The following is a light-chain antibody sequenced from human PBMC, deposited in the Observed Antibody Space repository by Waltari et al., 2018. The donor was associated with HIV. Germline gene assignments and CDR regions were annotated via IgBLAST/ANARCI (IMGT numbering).Light chain of an antibody. V-gene: IGLV1-40*01. J-gene: IGLJ3*02. CDR3: QSYDISLPGLWV. Sequence: TQPPSLSGAPGQSVSISCSGNSPNIGACFDVHGSRQSRRTAPTLFISGATVRPSGFTCRLSGSRSLSSVSLDISGLRAEDGGDYYCQSYDISLPGLWVFGGGTKLTVL. CDR1: SPNIGACFD. CDR2: GAT.